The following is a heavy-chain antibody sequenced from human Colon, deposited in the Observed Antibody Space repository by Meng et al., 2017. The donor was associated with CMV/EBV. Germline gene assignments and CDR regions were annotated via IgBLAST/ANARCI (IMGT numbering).Heavy chain of an antibody. CDR3: ARGRNIVVVPAAMGNYYYYGMDV. CDR2: IIPILGIA. J-gene: IGHJ6*02. CDR1: GGTFSSYT. Sequence: SVKVSCKASGGTFSSYTISWVRQAPGQGLEWMGRIIPILGIANYAQKFQGRVTITADKSTRTAYMELSSLRSEDTAVYYCARGRNIVVVPAAMGNYYYYGMDVWGQGTTVTVSS. D-gene: IGHD2-2*01. V-gene: IGHV1-69*02.